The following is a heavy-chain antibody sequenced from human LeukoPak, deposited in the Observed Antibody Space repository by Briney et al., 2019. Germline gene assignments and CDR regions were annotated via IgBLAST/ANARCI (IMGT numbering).Heavy chain of an antibody. CDR3: ASADIVATITSALDAFDI. Sequence: SETLSLTCAVYGGSFSGYYWSWIRQPPGKGLEWIGVINHSGSTNYNPSLKSRVTISVDTSKNQFSLKLSSVTAADTAVYYCASADIVATITSALDAFDIWGQGTMVTVSS. V-gene: IGHV4-34*01. CDR1: GGSFSGYY. CDR2: INHSGST. D-gene: IGHD5-12*01. J-gene: IGHJ3*02.